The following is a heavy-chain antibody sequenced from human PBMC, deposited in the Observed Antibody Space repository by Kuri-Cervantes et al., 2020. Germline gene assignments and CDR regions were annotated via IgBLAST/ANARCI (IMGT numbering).Heavy chain of an antibody. CDR3: ARGRGYYDSSGWGLLLFDY. CDR1: GYSFTDYY. V-gene: IGHV1-2*02. D-gene: IGHD3-22*01. J-gene: IGHJ4*02. Sequence: ASVKVSCKASGYSFTDYYIHWVRQAPGQGLEWMGWISPNSGGTNYAQMFQGRVTMTRDTSISTAYMELNRLTSDDTAVYYCARGRGYYDSSGWGLLLFDYWGQGTLVTVSS. CDR2: ISPNSGGT.